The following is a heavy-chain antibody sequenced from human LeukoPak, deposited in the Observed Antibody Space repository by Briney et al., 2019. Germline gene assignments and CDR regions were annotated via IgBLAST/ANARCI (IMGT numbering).Heavy chain of an antibody. CDR2: ISYDGSNK. J-gene: IGHJ4*02. Sequence: PGRSLRLSCAASGFTFSSYAMHWVRQAPGKGLEWVAVISYDGSNKYYADSVKGRFTISRDNSKNTLYLQMNSLRAEDTAVYYCARDGGHYYDSSGLGYFDYWGQGTLVTVSS. CDR3: ARDGGHYYDSSGLGYFDY. D-gene: IGHD3-22*01. V-gene: IGHV3-30-3*01. CDR1: GFTFSSYA.